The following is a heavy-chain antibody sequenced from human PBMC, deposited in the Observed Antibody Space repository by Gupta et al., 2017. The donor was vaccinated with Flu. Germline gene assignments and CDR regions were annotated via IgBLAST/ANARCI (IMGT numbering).Heavy chain of an antibody. J-gene: IGHJ6*02. V-gene: IGHV3-30*18. D-gene: IGHD2-2*01. Sequence: QVQLVESVGGVVQPGRSRRLSCTASGVTLSRHGFHWVRQAPGKGLEWVAVISHDGTDEEYADSVKGRFTISRDNSRNTVFLQMSQLRTDDTAVYYCAKIGTGYYQPSHHGMDVWGQGTTVTV. CDR1: GVTLSRHG. CDR2: ISHDGTDE. CDR3: AKIGTGYYQPSHHGMDV.